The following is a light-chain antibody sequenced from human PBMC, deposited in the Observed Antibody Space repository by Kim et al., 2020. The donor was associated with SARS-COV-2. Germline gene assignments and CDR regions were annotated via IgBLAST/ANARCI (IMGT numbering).Light chain of an antibody. CDR3: VTWDNSLNGLV. Sequence: GQKVTNSYYGSNCNMGKNDETWYQQLPGTAPKRLRYDNDKRHAGIPDRFAGSKCGTSATLNIAGLRTGDEADYYCVTWDNSLNGLVFGGRTQLTVL. CDR2: DND. V-gene: IGLV1-51*01. CDR1: NCNMGKND. J-gene: IGLJ2*01.